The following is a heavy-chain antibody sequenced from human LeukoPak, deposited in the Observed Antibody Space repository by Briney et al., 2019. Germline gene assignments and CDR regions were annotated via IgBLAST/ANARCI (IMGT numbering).Heavy chain of an antibody. CDR3: ARDLSLIALTD. CDR1: GFTFSSYG. V-gene: IGHV3-23*01. CDR2: ISATAFST. J-gene: IGHJ4*02. Sequence: GGTLRLSCAASGFTFSSYGMSWVRQAPGKGLEWVSIISATAFSTYYADSVRGRFTISRDNSKNTVYLQMNSLRAEDTAVYYCARDLSLIALTDWGQGTLVTVSS. D-gene: IGHD3-22*01.